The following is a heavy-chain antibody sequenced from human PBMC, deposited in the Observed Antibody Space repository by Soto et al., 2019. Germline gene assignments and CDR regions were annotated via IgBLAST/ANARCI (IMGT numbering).Heavy chain of an antibody. V-gene: IGHV5-10-1*01. CDR3: ARQLQDSSGYYDTYYYYGMDV. Sequence: GESLKLSCDGSGYGFTSSWISWVRQMPWKALEWMGRIDPSDSYTNYSPSFQGHVTISADKSISTAYLQWSSLKASDTAMYYCARQLQDSSGYYDTYYYYGMDVWGQGTTVTVSS. D-gene: IGHD3-22*01. CDR2: IDPSDSYT. CDR1: GYGFTSSW. J-gene: IGHJ6*02.